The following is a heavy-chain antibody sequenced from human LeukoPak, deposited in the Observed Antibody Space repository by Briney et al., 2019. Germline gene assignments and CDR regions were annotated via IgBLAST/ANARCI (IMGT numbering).Heavy chain of an antibody. CDR1: GFSFSNYA. CDR2: ITGSGDIT. D-gene: IGHD6-13*01. J-gene: IGHJ1*01. CDR3: ARAGAAGLLRRAEYFQH. V-gene: IGHV3-23*01. Sequence: GGSLRLSCAASGFSFSNYAMSWVRQAPGKGLEWVSAITGSGDITYNADSVKGRFTISRDNSKNTLYLQMNSLRAEDTAVYYCARAGAAGLLRRAEYFQHWGQGTLVTVSS.